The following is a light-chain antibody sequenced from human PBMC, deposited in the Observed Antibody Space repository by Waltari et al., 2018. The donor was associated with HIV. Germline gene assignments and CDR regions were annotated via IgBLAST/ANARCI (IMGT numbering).Light chain of an antibody. Sequence: QSVLTQPPSVSGVPGQRVTISCTGSSSNIGAGFDVHWYQQLPGIAPKLLIYAATNRHSGVPDRFSGSKSGTSASLAITGLQAEDEADYYCQSYDSSLSSYVFASGTRVTVL. CDR3: QSYDSSLSSYV. CDR1: SSNIGAGFD. V-gene: IGLV1-40*01. J-gene: IGLJ1*01. CDR2: AAT.